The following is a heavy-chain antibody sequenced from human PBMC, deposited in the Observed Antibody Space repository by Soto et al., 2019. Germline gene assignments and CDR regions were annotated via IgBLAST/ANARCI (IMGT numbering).Heavy chain of an antibody. V-gene: IGHV3-30-3*01. Sequence: QVQLVESGGGVVQPGRSLRLSCAASGFTFSSYAMHWVRQAPGKGLEWVAVISYDGSNKYYADSVKGRFTISRDNFKNTLYLQMNSLRAEDTAVYYCARGRQWPNWYFDLWGRGTLVTVSS. CDR2: ISYDGSNK. CDR1: GFTFSSYA. J-gene: IGHJ2*01. CDR3: ARGRQWPNWYFDL. D-gene: IGHD6-19*01.